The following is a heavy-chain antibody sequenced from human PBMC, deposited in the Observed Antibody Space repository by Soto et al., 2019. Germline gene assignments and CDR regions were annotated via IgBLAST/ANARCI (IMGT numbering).Heavy chain of an antibody. CDR2: IKKDGSEQ. Sequence: EVQLVESGGDLVQPGGSLRLSCAASGFTFSTYWMTWVRQAPGKGLEWVANIKKDGSEQYYVDSVKGRFTISRESAKNSLYLQMNSLRVEDTAVYYCARDGYTCSSLDYWSQGAPGTVSS. J-gene: IGHJ4*02. CDR1: GFTFSTYW. CDR3: ARDGYTCSSLDY. V-gene: IGHV3-7*01. D-gene: IGHD6-6*01.